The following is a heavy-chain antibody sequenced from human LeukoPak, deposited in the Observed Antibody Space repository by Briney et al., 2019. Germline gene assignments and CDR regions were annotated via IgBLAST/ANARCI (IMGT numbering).Heavy chain of an antibody. CDR1: GGSISSYY. V-gene: IGHV4-4*07. Sequence: SETLSLTCTVSGGSISSYYWSWIRQPAGKGLEWIGRIYTSGSTNYSPSLKSRVTMSVDTSKNQFSLKLSSVTAADTAVYYCARSPIVVVPANYYYYYMDVWGKGTTVTVSS. CDR3: ARSPIVVVPANYYYYYMDV. D-gene: IGHD2-2*01. CDR2: IYTSGST. J-gene: IGHJ6*03.